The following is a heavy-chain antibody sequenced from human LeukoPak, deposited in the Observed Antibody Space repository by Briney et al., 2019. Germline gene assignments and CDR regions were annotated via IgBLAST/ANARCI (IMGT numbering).Heavy chain of an antibody. V-gene: IGHV4-34*01. D-gene: IGHD6-13*01. J-gene: IGHJ4*02. Sequence: PSETLSLTCAVYGGSFSGYYWSWIRQPPGKGLEWIGEINHSGSTNYNPSLKSRVTISVDTSKNQFSLKLSSVTAADTAVYYCARYSAAAASYFDYWGQGTLATVSS. CDR3: ARYSAAAASYFDY. CDR2: INHSGST. CDR1: GGSFSGYY.